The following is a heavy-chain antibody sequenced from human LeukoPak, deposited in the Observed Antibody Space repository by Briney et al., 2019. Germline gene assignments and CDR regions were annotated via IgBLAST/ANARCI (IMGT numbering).Heavy chain of an antibody. CDR2: INPSGGST. D-gene: IGHD3-10*01. V-gene: IGHV1-46*01. J-gene: IGHJ6*03. CDR3: ARGPSITMIRGGQWYYYMDV. Sequence: GASVEVSCKASGYTFTRYYMYWVRQAPGQGLEWMGIINPSGGSTNYAQKFQGRVTMTRDTSTNTVYMELSSLRSEDTAVYYCARGPSITMIRGGQWYYYMDVWGKGTTVTISS. CDR1: GYTFTRYY.